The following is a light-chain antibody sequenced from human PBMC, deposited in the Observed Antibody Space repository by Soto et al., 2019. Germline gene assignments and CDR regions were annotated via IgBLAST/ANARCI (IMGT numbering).Light chain of an antibody. CDR1: QSVGTY. CDR2: DAS. CDR3: QQRTNWPLSLT. V-gene: IGKV3-11*01. J-gene: IGKJ4*01. Sequence: EIVLTQSLGTLSLSPGERATLSCRASQSVGTYLAWYQQKPGQAPRLLIYDASNRAAGIPARFSGSGSGTDFTLTISSLEPEDFAVYYCQQRTNWPLSLTFGGGTKVEIK.